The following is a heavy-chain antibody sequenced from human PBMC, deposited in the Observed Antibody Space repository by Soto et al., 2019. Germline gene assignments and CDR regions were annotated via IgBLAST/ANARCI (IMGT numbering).Heavy chain of an antibody. CDR1: GGTSSSYA. D-gene: IGHD3-22*01. J-gene: IGHJ4*02. V-gene: IGHV1-69*01. CDR3: ARESSGYSDY. CDR2: IIPTFGTA. Sequence: VKVSSKAAGGTSSSYAISWWLRAPAQGREWMGGIIPTFGTANYPQKLQGRGPITADEXTSTASMELSSLSAEDTAVYYRARESSGYSDYWGQGTMVTVSS.